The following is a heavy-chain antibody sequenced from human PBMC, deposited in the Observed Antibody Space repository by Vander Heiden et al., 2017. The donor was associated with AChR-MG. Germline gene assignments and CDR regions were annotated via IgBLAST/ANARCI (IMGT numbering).Heavy chain of an antibody. CDR3: VRPWGEATVTAQD. D-gene: IGHD4-17*01. J-gene: IGHJ4*01. CDR2: IHYRGST. CDR1: GFSISSSSYY. Sequence: QLQLQESGPGLVKASETLSLTCSVSGFSISSSSYYWGWIRQPPGKGLEWIGYIHYRGSTYYNPSLQSRVTISIDTPKNQFSLELRSVTAADTAVYYCVRPWGEATVTAQDWGHGTLVTVSS. V-gene: IGHV4-39*01.